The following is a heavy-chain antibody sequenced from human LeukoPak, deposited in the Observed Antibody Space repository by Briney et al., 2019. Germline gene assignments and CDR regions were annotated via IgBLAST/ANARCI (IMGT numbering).Heavy chain of an antibody. CDR3: ASIPRLGYCSGGSCYSDAFDI. Sequence: PSETLSLTCTVSGGSISSYYWSWIRQPPGKGLEWIGYIYYSGSTNYNPSLKSRVTISVDTSKNQFSLKLSSVTAADTAVYYCASIPRLGYCSGGSCYSDAFDIWGQGTMVTVSS. CDR1: GGSISSYY. D-gene: IGHD2-15*01. J-gene: IGHJ3*02. V-gene: IGHV4-59*08. CDR2: IYYSGST.